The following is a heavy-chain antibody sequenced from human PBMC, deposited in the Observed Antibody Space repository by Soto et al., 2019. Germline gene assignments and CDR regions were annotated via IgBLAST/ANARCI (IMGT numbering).Heavy chain of an antibody. V-gene: IGHV3-64D*06. J-gene: IGHJ6*02. CDR2: VSDTVGST. CDR1: GFTFNKYA. CDR3: AKGPKIFGVVITFEYYYGMAV. D-gene: IGHD3-3*01. Sequence: QAGGSLRLSCSASGFTFNKYAMHWVRQAPGTGLQYVSGVSDTVGSTFHADSVKGRFTISRDDSKDTLFLQMSSLRAEDTAVYYCAKGPKIFGVVITFEYYYGMAVWGQGTTVTFSS.